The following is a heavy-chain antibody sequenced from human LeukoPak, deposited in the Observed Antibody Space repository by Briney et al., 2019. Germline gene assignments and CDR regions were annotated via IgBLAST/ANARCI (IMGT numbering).Heavy chain of an antibody. Sequence: ASVKVSCKASGYTFTGYYVHWVRPAPGQGLEWMGRINPNSGDTNYAQKFQGRVTMTRDTSISTAYMELSRLRSDDTAVYYCARDYCGGDCFPDYWGQGTLVTVSS. CDR3: ARDYCGGDCFPDY. D-gene: IGHD2-21*02. CDR1: GYTFTGYY. V-gene: IGHV1-2*06. CDR2: INPNSGDT. J-gene: IGHJ4*02.